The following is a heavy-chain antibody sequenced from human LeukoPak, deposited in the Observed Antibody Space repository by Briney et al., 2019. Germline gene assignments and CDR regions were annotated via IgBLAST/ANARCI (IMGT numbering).Heavy chain of an antibody. CDR3: TRDLYSSGWTQYGMDV. D-gene: IGHD6-19*01. CDR1: GFGFGSYW. J-gene: IGHJ6*02. V-gene: IGHV3-74*03. Sequence: PGGSLRLSCASSGFGFGSYWMHWVRQTPGEGLVWVSRINSDGSSTTYADSGKGRFTISRDNAKNTLYLQMNSLRAEDTAVYYCTRDLYSSGWTQYGMDVWGQGTTVTVSS. CDR2: INSDGSST.